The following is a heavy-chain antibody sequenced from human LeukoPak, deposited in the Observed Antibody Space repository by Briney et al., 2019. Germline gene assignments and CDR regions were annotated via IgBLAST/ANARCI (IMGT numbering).Heavy chain of an antibody. V-gene: IGHV3-73*01. J-gene: IGHJ4*01. CDR3: TSPAHDFDIWSGYYSL. CDR1: GFTFSDSV. CDR2: IRSKTKSGET. D-gene: IGHD3-3*01. Sequence: GGSLRLSCCVSGFTFSDSVIHWVRHAAGKGLEWVGRIRSKTKSGETAYAASVKGRFTISRDDSKDTAYLQMNSLNPEDTAVYYCTSPAHDFDIWSGYYSLWGHGTQVTVSS.